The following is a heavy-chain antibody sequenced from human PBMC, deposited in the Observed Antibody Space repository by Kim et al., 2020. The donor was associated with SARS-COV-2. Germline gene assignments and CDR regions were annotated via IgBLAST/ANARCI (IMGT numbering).Heavy chain of an antibody. Sequence: GGSLRLSCAASGFTFSSYAMHWVRQAPGKGLEWVAVIWYDGSNKYYADSVKGRFTISRDNSKNTLYLQMNSLRAEDTAVYYCAKELGEYDFWSGEFDYWGQGTLVTVSS. J-gene: IGHJ4*02. CDR1: GFTFSSYA. CDR3: AKELGEYDFWSGEFDY. CDR2: IWYDGSNK. D-gene: IGHD3-3*01. V-gene: IGHV3-33*06.